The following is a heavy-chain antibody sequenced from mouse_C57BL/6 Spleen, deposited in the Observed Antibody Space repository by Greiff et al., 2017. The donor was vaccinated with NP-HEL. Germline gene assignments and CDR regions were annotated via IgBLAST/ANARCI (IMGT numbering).Heavy chain of an antibody. Sequence: EVHLVESGPGLVKPSQSLSLTCSVTGYSITSGYYWNWIRQFPGNKLEWMGYISYDGSNNYNPSLKNRISITRDTSKNQFFLKLNSVTTEDTATYYCASKALVAMDYWGQGTSVTVSS. V-gene: IGHV3-6*01. J-gene: IGHJ4*01. CDR2: ISYDGSN. D-gene: IGHD1-3*01. CDR3: ASKALVAMDY. CDR1: GYSITSGYY.